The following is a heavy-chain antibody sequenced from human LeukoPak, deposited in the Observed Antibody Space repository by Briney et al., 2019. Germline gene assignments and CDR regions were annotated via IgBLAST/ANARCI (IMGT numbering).Heavy chain of an antibody. CDR3: ASGFRGQLGYFDY. D-gene: IGHD1-1*01. V-gene: IGHV4-39*07. CDR1: GGSISSSSYY. J-gene: IGHJ4*02. CDR2: IFYNDAT. Sequence: SETLSLTCTVSGGSISSSSYYWGWIRQPPGKGLEWIGTIFYNDATQYNPSLKSRVTISLDTSRNQFSLRLSSVTAADTALYYCASGFRGQLGYFDYWGQGTLVTVSS.